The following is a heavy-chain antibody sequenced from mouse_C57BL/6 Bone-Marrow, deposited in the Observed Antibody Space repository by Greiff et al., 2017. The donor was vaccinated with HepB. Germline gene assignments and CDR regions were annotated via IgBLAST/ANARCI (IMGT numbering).Heavy chain of an antibody. CDR3: AQIHYYDGSFPYYFDY. Sequence: QVQLKESGPGILQPSQTLSLTCSFSGFSLSTFGMGVGWIRQPSGMGLEWLEHIWWDDDKYYNPALKSRLTIFKDTSKNQVFLKIATVDTADTATYSVAQIHYYDGSFPYYFDYWGQGTTLTVSS. V-gene: IGHV8-8*01. CDR1: GFSLSTFGMG. J-gene: IGHJ2*01. CDR2: IWWDDDK. D-gene: IGHD1-1*01.